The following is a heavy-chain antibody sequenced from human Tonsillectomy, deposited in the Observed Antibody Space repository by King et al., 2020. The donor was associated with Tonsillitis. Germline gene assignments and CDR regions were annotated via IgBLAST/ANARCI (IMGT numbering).Heavy chain of an antibody. D-gene: IGHD3-10*01. CDR2: IIPDSGGT. Sequence: QLVQSGAEVKKPGASVKVSCKASGYTFTGHYIYWVRQAPGQGLEWMGWIIPDSGGTNYAQKFQGRVTFTRDTSISTASVELRRLRSDDTAVYYCARGVRYGSGTPRDVWGQGTTVTVSS. V-gene: IGHV1-2*02. CDR1: GYTFTGHY. J-gene: IGHJ6*02. CDR3: ARGVRYGSGTPRDV.